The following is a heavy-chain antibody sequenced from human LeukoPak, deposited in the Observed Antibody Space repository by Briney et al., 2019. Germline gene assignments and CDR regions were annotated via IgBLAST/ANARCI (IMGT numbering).Heavy chain of an antibody. J-gene: IGHJ5*02. D-gene: IGHD2-2*01. Sequence: GASVKVSCKASGFTFTNYGISWVRQAPGQGLEWMGWISAYNGDTNHAQKFQGRVTMTTDTSTSTAYMELRSLRSDDTAVYYCARDPSNTSGWKTWFDPWGQGTLVTVSS. CDR3: ARDPSNTSGWKTWFDP. V-gene: IGHV1-18*01. CDR2: ISAYNGDT. CDR1: GFTFTNYG.